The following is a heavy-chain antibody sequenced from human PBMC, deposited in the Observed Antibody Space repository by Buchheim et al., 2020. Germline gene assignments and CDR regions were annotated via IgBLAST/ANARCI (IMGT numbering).Heavy chain of an antibody. Sequence: EVQLLESGGGLVQPGGSLRLSCAASGFTFSSYAMSWVRQAPGKGLEWVSAISGSGGSTYYADSVKGRFTISRDNSKNTLYLQMNSLRAEDTAVYYCAKDREVVRGYSGYDPDFDYWGQGTL. V-gene: IGHV3-23*01. J-gene: IGHJ4*02. D-gene: IGHD5-12*01. CDR1: GFTFSSYA. CDR2: ISGSGGST. CDR3: AKDREVVRGYSGYDPDFDY.